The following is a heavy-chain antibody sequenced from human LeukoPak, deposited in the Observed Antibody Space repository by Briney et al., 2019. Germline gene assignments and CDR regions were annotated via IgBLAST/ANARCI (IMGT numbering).Heavy chain of an antibody. J-gene: IGHJ4*02. CDR2: IRGSGGST. Sequence: GGSLRLSCAASGFTFSSYAMSWVRQAPGKGLEWVSAIRGSGGSTYYADSVKGRFTISRDNSKNTLYLQMNSLRAEDTAVYYCAKEGVVRGVISEELYDYWGQGTLVTVSS. D-gene: IGHD3-10*01. V-gene: IGHV3-23*01. CDR3: AKEGVVRGVISEELYDY. CDR1: GFTFSSYA.